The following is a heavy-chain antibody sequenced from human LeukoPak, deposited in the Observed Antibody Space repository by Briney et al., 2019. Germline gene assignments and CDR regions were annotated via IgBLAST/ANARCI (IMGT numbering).Heavy chain of an antibody. CDR2: IYTSWST. CDR1: CDSISSFH. J-gene: IGHJ3*02. Sequence: PSATLSLICTGSCDSISSFHWSWLRQPAGEGLEWIGRIYTSWSTNYNPSLKSRVTISVDTSKNQPSLTLSSVPAADAALYYCARDITMVRGAKSDAFAIWGQGTTGTVSS. CDR3: ARDITMVRGAKSDAFAI. V-gene: IGHV4-4*07. D-gene: IGHD3-10*01.